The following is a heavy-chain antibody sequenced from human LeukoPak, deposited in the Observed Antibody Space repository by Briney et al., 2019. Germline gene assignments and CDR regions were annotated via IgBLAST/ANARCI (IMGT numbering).Heavy chain of an antibody. CDR2: IIPIFGTA. V-gene: IGHV1-69*01. D-gene: IGHD6-6*01. Sequence: GASVKVSCKASGGTFSSYAISWVRQAPGQGLEWMGGIIPIFGTANYAQKFQGRVTITADESTSTAYMELSSLRSEDTAVYYCARDGGIAARPDDYYYYMDVWGKGTTVTVSS. CDR1: GGTFSSYA. J-gene: IGHJ6*03. CDR3: ARDGGIAARPDDYYYYMDV.